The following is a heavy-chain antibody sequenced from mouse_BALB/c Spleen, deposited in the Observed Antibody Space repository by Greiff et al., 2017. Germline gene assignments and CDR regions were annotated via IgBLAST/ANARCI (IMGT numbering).Heavy chain of an antibody. V-gene: IGHV2-9*02. Sequence: VKLMESGPGLVAPSQSLSITCAVSGFSLTSYGVHWVRQPPGKGLEWLGVIWAGGSTNYNSALMSRLSISKDNSKSQVFLKMNSLQTDDTAMYYCARDYGNYKGFAYWGQGTLVTVSA. CDR3: ARDYGNYKGFAY. J-gene: IGHJ3*01. CDR2: IWAGGST. D-gene: IGHD2-1*01. CDR1: GFSLTSYG.